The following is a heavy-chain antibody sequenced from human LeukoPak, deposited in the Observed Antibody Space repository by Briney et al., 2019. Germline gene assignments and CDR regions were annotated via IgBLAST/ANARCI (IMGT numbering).Heavy chain of an antibody. CDR1: GYTFTGYY. Sequence: ASVKVSCKASGYTFTGYYMHWVRQAPGQGLEGMGWINPNSGGTNYAQKFQGRVTMTRDTSISTAYMELSRLRSDDTAVYYCARGGSVTRGVYFDYWGQGTLVTVSS. D-gene: IGHD3-10*01. CDR3: ARGGSVTRGVYFDY. J-gene: IGHJ4*02. V-gene: IGHV1-2*02. CDR2: INPNSGGT.